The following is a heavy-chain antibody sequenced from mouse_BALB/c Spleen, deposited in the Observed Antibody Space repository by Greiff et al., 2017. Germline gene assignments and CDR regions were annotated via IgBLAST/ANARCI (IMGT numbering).Heavy chain of an antibody. CDR2: IWSDGST. V-gene: IGHV2-6-2*01. CDR3: ARQDSSGSHYAMDY. Sequence: VQLVESGPDLVAPSQSLSITCTVSGFSLTSYGVHWVRQPPGKGLEWLVVIWSDGSTTYNSALKSRLSISKDNSKSQVFLKMNSLQTDDTAMYYCARQDSSGSHYAMDYWGQGTSVTVSS. CDR1: GFSLTSYG. D-gene: IGHD3-2*01. J-gene: IGHJ4*01.